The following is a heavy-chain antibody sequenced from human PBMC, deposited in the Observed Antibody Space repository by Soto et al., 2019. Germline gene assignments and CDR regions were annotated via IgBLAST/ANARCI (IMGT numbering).Heavy chain of an antibody. J-gene: IGHJ3*02. V-gene: IGHV3-11*06. CDR2: ISSSSSYT. CDR1: GFTFSDYY. D-gene: IGHD6-19*01. CDR3: ARLLMPWLVRGAFDI. Sequence: PGGSLRLSCAASGFTFSDYYMSWIRQAPGKGLEWVSYISSSSSYTNYADSVKGRFTISRDNAKNSLYLQMNSLRAEDTAVYYFARLLMPWLVRGAFDIWGQGAMVTVSS.